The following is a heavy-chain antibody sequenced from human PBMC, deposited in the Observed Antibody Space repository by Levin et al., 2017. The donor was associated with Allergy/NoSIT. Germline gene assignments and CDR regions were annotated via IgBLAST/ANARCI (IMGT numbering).Heavy chain of an antibody. D-gene: IGHD4-17*01. J-gene: IGHJ1*01. CDR2: INHSGST. V-gene: IGHV4-34*01. CDR1: GGSFSGYY. Sequence: PGGSLRLSCAVYGGSFSGYYWSWIRQPPGKGLEWIGEINHSGSTNYNPSLKSRVTISVDTSKNQFSLKLSSVTAADTAVYYCARVGHGDYGFGIGGLNQYFQHWGQGTLVTVSS. CDR3: ARVGHGDYGFGIGGLNQYFQH.